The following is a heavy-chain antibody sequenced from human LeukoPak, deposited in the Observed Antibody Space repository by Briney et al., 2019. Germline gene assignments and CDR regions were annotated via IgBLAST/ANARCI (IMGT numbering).Heavy chain of an antibody. CDR1: GFTFSNYW. CDR3: AKATGILGN. CDR2: ISGNVGTT. Sequence: GGSLRLSCAASGFTFSNYWMSWVRQAPGKGLEWVSNISGNVGTTYYADSAKGRFTISRNNSKNTVYLQMNSLRAEDTAVYYCAKATGILGNWGQGTLVTVSS. J-gene: IGHJ4*02. D-gene: IGHD1-1*01. V-gene: IGHV3-23*01.